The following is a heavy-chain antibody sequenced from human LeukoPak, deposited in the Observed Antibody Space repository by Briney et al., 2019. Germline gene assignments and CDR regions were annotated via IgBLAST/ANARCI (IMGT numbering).Heavy chain of an antibody. J-gene: IGHJ4*02. CDR2: ISWNSGSI. Sequence: PGGSLRLSCAASGFTFDDYAMHWVRQAPGKGLEWVSGISWNSGSIGYADSVKGRFTISRDNAKNSLYPQMNSLRAEDTALYYCAKIPSYSSGWYFDYWGQGTLVTVSS. CDR1: GFTFDDYA. CDR3: AKIPSYSSGWYFDY. V-gene: IGHV3-9*01. D-gene: IGHD6-19*01.